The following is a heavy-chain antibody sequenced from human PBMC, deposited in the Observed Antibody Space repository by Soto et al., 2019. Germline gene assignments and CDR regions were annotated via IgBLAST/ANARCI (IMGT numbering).Heavy chain of an antibody. V-gene: IGHV1-69*01. Sequence: HVQLVQSGAEVRKPGSSVKVSCKASGGTFSRHAISWVRQAPGQGLEWMGGIIPIFGTANHAQKFQGRVTIIADESTSTVYMELSSLRSEDTAMYYCARGWVYDSNDYYYAYWGQGTLVIVSS. CDR3: ARGWVYDSNDYYYAY. CDR2: IIPIFGTA. J-gene: IGHJ4*02. D-gene: IGHD3-22*01. CDR1: GGTFSRHA.